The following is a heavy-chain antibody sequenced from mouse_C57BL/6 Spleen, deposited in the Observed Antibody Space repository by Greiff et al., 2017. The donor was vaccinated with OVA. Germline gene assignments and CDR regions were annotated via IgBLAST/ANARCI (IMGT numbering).Heavy chain of an antibody. CDR1: GYTFTSYW. D-gene: IGHD1-1*01. Sequence: QVQLQQPGAELVKPGASVKMSCKASGYTFTSYWITWVKQRPGQGLEWIGDIYPGSGSTNYNEKFKSKATLTVDTSSSHAYMQLSSLTSEDSAVYYGAKPDYYGSSPAWFAYWGQGTLVTVSA. CDR3: AKPDYYGSSPAWFAY. CDR2: IYPGSGST. V-gene: IGHV1-55*01. J-gene: IGHJ3*01.